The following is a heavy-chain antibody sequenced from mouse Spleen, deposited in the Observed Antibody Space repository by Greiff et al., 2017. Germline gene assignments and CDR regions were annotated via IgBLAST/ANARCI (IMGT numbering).Heavy chain of an antibody. D-gene: IGHD1-1*02. CDR2: INPDSSTI. CDR3: ASGNWYFDV. Sequence: AAEGVDFSRYWMSWVRRAPGKGLEWIGEINPDSSTINYAPSLKDKFIISRDNAKNTLYLQMSKVRSEDTALYYCASGNWYFDVWGAGTTVTVSS. J-gene: IGHJ1*01. CDR1: GVDFSRYW. V-gene: IGHV4-1*01.